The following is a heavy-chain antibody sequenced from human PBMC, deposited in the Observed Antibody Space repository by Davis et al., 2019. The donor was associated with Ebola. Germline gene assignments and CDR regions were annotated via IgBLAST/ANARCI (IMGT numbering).Heavy chain of an antibody. Sequence: GGSLRLSCKGSGYSFTSYWIGWVRQMPGKGLEWMGIIYPGDSDTRYSPSFQGQVTISADKSISTAYLLWSSLKASDTAMYYCARLRRTAYYFDYWGQGTLVTVSS. V-gene: IGHV5-51*01. CDR1: GYSFTSYW. CDR3: ARLRRTAYYFDY. J-gene: IGHJ4*02. CDR2: IYPGDSDT. D-gene: IGHD1-14*01.